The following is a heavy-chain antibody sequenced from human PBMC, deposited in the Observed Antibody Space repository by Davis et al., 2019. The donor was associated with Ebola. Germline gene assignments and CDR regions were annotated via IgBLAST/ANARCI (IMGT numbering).Heavy chain of an antibody. Sequence: PSETLSLTCTVSGGSISRHHWSWIRQHTGMGLEWIGYIYYSGSTNYNPSAKSRVTISVDTSKNQFSLKLSSVTAADTAVYYCARVTLEYYDSSGYQYNFDYWGKGTLVTVSS. CDR2: IYYSGST. V-gene: IGHV4-59*11. CDR1: GGSISRHH. CDR3: ARVTLEYYDSSGYQYNFDY. J-gene: IGHJ4*02. D-gene: IGHD3-22*01.